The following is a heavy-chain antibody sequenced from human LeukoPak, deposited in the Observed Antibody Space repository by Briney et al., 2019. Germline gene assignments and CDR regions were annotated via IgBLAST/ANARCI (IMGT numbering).Heavy chain of an antibody. CDR2: IYYSGST. D-gene: IGHD3-22*01. V-gene: IGHV4-39*07. CDR1: GGSISSSSYY. J-gene: IGHJ4*02. Sequence: SETLSLTCTVSGGSISSSSYYWGWIRQPPGKGLEWIGSIYYSGSTNYNPSLKSRVTISVDTSKNQFSLKLSSVTAADTAVYYCARAGRGGGYYQRFDYWGQGTLVTVSS. CDR3: ARAGRGGGYYQRFDY.